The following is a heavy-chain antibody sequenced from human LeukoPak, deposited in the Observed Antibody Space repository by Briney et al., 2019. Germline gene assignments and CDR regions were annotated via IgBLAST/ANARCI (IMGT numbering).Heavy chain of an antibody. V-gene: IGHV3-21*01. J-gene: IGHJ2*01. CDR3: ARDRDCHFDL. CDR2: ISSSSGDI. CDR1: GFTFSTYS. D-gene: IGHD3/OR15-3a*01. Sequence: GGSLRLSCAASGFTFSTYSMNWVRQAPGKGLECVSSISSSSGDIYYAGSLKGRFTISRDNAKNSLYLQMNSLTAEDTAVYYCARDRDCHFDLWGRGTLVTVSS.